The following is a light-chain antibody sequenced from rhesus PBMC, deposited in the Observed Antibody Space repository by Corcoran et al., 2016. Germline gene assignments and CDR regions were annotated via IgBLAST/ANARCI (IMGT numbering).Light chain of an antibody. CDR1: QGISNS. CDR2: TAS. J-gene: IGKJ1*01. CDR3: QQHNSYPPT. Sequence: DIQMTQSPSSLSASVGDTVTITCRASQGISNSLAWYQQKPGKAPKPLIYTASNLESGVPSRVSGSGSGTDFTLPISSLQPDDFATYYCQQHNSYPPTFGQGTKVEIK. V-gene: IGKV1S14*01.